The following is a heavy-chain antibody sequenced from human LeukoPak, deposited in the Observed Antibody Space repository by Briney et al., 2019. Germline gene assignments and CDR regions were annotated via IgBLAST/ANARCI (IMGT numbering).Heavy chain of an antibody. CDR1: GFTFSDYY. CDR3: ARADCSSTSCYELDY. CDR2: ISSSDTTI. D-gene: IGHD2-2*01. Sequence: KPGGSLRLSCAGSGFTFSDYYMSWIRQAPGKGLEWASYISSSDTTIYYADSVKGRFTISRDNAQNSLYLQMNTLRADDTAVYYCARADCSSTSCYELDYWGQGTLVTVSS. J-gene: IGHJ4*02. V-gene: IGHV3-11*04.